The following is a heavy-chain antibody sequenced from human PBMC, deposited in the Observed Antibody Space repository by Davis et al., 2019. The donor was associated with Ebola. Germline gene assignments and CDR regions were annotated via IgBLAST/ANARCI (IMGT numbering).Heavy chain of an antibody. CDR1: GGSISSYY. CDR3: ARESWGTGWFDP. D-gene: IGHD2-8*02. V-gene: IGHV4-59*01. J-gene: IGHJ5*02. Sequence: SETLSLTCTVSGGSISSYYWSWIRQPPGKGLEWIGYIYYSGSTNYNPSLKSRVTILVDTSKNQFSLKLSSVTAADTAVYYCARESWGTGWFDPWGQGTLVTVSS. CDR2: IYYSGST.